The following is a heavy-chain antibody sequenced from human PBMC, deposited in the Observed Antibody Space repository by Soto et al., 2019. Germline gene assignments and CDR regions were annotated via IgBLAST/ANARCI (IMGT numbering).Heavy chain of an antibody. CDR1: GVTFSNYA. J-gene: IGHJ6*03. Sequence: PGGSLRLSWAASGVTFSNYAMSWVRQAPGKGLEWVSAISGSGGSTYYADSVKGRFTISRDNSKNTLYLQMNSLRAEDTAVYYCAKGVHKGVDNYYYYYMDVWGKRTTVTVSS. CDR2: ISGSGGST. D-gene: IGHD3-10*01. V-gene: IGHV3-23*01. CDR3: AKGVHKGVDNYYYYYMDV.